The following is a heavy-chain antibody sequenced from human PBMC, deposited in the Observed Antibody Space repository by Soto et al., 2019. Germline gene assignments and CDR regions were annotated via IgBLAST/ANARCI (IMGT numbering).Heavy chain of an antibody. J-gene: IGHJ6*02. CDR1: GYSFTSYW. D-gene: IGHD6-19*01. CDR2: IDPSDSYT. V-gene: IGHV5-10-1*01. CDR3: ARRVIAVAGEIYYYYGMDV. Sequence: PGESLKISCKGSGYSFTSYWISWVRQMPGKGLEWMGRIDPSDSYTNYSPSFQGHVTISADKSISTAYLQWSSLKASDTAMYYCARRVIAVAGEIYYYYGMDVWGQGTTVTAP.